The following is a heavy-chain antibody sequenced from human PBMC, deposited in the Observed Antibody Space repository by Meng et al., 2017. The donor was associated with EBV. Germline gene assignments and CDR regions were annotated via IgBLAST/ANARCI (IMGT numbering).Heavy chain of an antibody. CDR1: GYTFTSYG. V-gene: IGHV1-18*01. Sequence: QFVQSGRGVKKPGASVKVSCKASGYTFTSYGISWVRQAPGQGLEWMGWISAYNGNTNYAQKLQGRVTMTTDTSTSTAYMELRSLRSDDTAVYYCARVRTFGGVIPPDYWGQGTLVTVSS. CDR2: ISAYNGNT. J-gene: IGHJ4*02. CDR3: ARVRTFGGVIPPDY. D-gene: IGHD3-16*02.